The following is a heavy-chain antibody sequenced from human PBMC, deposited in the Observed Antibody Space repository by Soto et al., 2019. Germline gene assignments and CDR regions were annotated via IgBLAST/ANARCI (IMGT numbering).Heavy chain of an antibody. J-gene: IGHJ2*01. D-gene: IGHD3-10*01. CDR2: ISFDGNNE. V-gene: IGHV3-30-3*01. CDR3: AKAGWFGGYWYLDL. CDR1: GFTFSSYA. Sequence: GGSLRLSCAGSGFTFSSYAMHWVRQAPGKGLEWVAVISFDGNNEYYADSVKGRFTISRDNSKNTLYLQMNSLRAEDTAVYYCAKAGWFGGYWYLDLWGRGSLVTISS.